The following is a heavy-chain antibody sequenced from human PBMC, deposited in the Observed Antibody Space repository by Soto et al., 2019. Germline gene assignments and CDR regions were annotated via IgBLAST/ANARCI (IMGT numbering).Heavy chain of an antibody. CDR3: ASPYSSSSYYYYGMDV. CDR1: GGSFSGYY. V-gene: IGHV4-34*01. CDR2: INHSGST. Sequence: TSETLSLTCAVYGGSFSGYYWSWIRQPPGKGLEWIGEINHSGSTNYNPSLKSRVTISVDTSKNQFSLKLSSVTAADTAVYYCASPYSSSSYYYYGMDVWGQGTTVTVSS. D-gene: IGHD6-6*01. J-gene: IGHJ6*02.